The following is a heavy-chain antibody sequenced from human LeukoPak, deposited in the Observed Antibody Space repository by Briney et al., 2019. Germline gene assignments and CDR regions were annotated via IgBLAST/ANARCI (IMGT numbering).Heavy chain of an antibody. J-gene: IGHJ4*02. V-gene: IGHV4-59*12. CDR1: GGSIGDYY. CDR2: ISLTGLT. Sequence: SETLSLTCTVSGGSIGDYYWSWIRQPRGKGLAWIGEISLTGLTHYNPYLESRITVSLDKSKNQLSLNLTSVTAADTAVYYCSRENGAFSPFGYWGQGTLVTVLS. D-gene: IGHD2-8*01. CDR3: SRENGAFSPFGY.